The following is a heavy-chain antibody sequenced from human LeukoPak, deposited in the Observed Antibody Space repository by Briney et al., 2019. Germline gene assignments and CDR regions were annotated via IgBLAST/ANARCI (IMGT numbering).Heavy chain of an antibody. CDR1: GGSISSSSYY. D-gene: IGHD2-15*01. V-gene: IGHV4-39*07. CDR2: IYYSGVT. CDR3: ARGTVGYCSGGSCQGWFDP. J-gene: IGHJ5*02. Sequence: SETLSLTCTVSGGSISSSSYYWGWIRQPPGKGLEWIGSIYYSGVTYRNPSLKSRVTISVDTSKNQVSLRLSSVTAADTAVYYCARGTVGYCSGGSCQGWFDPWGQGTLVTVSS.